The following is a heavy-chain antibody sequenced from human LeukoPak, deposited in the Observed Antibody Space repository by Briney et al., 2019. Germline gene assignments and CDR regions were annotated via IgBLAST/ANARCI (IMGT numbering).Heavy chain of an antibody. Sequence: GGSLRLSCAASGFTFTSFGTDWVRLAPGKGLEWVAVISYDGSNKYYADSVKGRFTISRDNSKNTLYLQMNSLRSEDTAVYYCARDSKDSGDKAYYYYYGMDNGGKGTTVTVSS. J-gene: IGHJ6*01. CDR3: ARDSKDSGDKAYYYYYGMDN. D-gene: IGHD4-17*01. CDR2: ISYDGSNK. CDR1: GFTFTSFG. V-gene: IGHV3-30*03.